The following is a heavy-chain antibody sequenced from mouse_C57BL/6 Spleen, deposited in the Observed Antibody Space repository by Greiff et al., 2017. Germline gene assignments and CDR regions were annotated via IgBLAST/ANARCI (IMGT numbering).Heavy chain of an antibody. V-gene: IGHV1-19*01. J-gene: IGHJ4*01. Sequence: EVKLMESGPVLVKPGASVKMSCKASGYTFTDYYMNWVKQSHGKSLEWIGVINPYNGGTSYNQKFKGKATLTVDKSSSTAYMELNSLTSEDSAVYYCARTTVEGAMDYWGQGTSVTVSS. D-gene: IGHD1-1*01. CDR2: INPYNGGT. CDR3: ARTTVEGAMDY. CDR1: GYTFTDYY.